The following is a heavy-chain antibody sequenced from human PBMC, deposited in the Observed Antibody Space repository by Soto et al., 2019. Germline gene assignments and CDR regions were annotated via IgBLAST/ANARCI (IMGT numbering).Heavy chain of an antibody. CDR3: ASWHEREHAYDV. CDR2: LYDVDGT. D-gene: IGHD1-1*01. V-gene: IGHV3-53*01. J-gene: IGHJ3*01. CDR1: GLTVSGKKY. Sequence: DVQLVESGGGLIQPGESLILSCAAFGLTVSGKKYVAWVRQAPGKGLEWVSALYDVDGTYYADSVKGRFTTSRDSSKTTVYVQMNGLRPDDTAVYYCASWHEREHAYDVWGQGTTVTVSS.